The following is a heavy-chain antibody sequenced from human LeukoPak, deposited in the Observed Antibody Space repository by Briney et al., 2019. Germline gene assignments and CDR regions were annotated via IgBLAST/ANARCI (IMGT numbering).Heavy chain of an antibody. Sequence: GGSLRLSCAASGFTFSSYWMSWGRQAPGKGLEWVANIKQDGSERYYVDSVKGRFTISRDNAKNTLYLQMHSLRAEDTAVYYCAAGIYDVRGYSLDYWGQGALVTVSS. J-gene: IGHJ4*02. V-gene: IGHV3-7*03. CDR1: GFTFSSYW. D-gene: IGHD3-22*01. CDR3: AAGIYDVRGYSLDY. CDR2: IKQDGSER.